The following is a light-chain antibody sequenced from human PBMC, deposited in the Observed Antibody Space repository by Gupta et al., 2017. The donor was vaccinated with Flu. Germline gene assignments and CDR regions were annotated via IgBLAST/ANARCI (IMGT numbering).Light chain of an antibody. CDR1: NIGSND. CDR2: NVN. Sequence: NIGSNDVSWYQHLPGRAPKLLIDNVNQRPSGVTDRFTGSKAGTSASLAISGLQSEDEADYYWAAWDDSLNGLWVFGGGTQLTVL. CDR3: AAWDDSLNGLWV. V-gene: IGLV1-44*01. J-gene: IGLJ3*02.